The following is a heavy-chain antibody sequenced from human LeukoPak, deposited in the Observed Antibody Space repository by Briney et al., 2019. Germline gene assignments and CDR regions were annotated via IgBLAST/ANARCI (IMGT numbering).Heavy chain of an antibody. CDR3: ARSRDGYNSPDY. CDR1: GFTFSSYA. CDR2: ISSNGGSK. Sequence: GGSLRLSCAASGFTFSSYAMHWVRQAPGKGLEYVSAISSNGGSKYYANSVKGRFTISRDNSKNTLYLQMGSLRAEDMAVYYCARSRDGYNSPDYWGQGTLVTVS. D-gene: IGHD5-24*01. J-gene: IGHJ4*02. V-gene: IGHV3-64*01.